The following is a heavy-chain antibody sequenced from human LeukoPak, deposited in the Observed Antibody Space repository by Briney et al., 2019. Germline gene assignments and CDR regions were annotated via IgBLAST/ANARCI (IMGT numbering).Heavy chain of an antibody. CDR2: IRSKGNNYAT. D-gene: IGHD1-7*01. J-gene: IGHJ4*02. V-gene: IGHV3-73*01. Sequence: PGGSLRLSCAASGFTFSGSAMHWVRQASGKGLEWVGRIRSKGNNYATAYAASVKGRFTISRDDSKNTAYLQMNSLRAEDTAVYYCAKDLGLELPEPDYWGQGTLVTVSS. CDR1: GFTFSGSA. CDR3: AKDLGLELPEPDY.